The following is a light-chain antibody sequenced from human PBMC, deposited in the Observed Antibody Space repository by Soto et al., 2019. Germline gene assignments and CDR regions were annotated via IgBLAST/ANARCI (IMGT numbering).Light chain of an antibody. CDR3: SSYAGSRV. Sequence: QSALTQPASVSGSPGQSITISCTGTSSDVGSYNLVSWYQQHPGKAPKLMIYEGSKRPSGVSNRFSGSKSGNTASLTISGLQAEDEADYYCSSYAGSRVFGGGTQLTVL. CDR2: EGS. V-gene: IGLV2-23*01. CDR1: SSDVGSYNL. J-gene: IGLJ3*02.